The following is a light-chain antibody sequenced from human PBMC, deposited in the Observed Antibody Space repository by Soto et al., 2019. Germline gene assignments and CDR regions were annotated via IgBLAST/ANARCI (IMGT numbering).Light chain of an antibody. Sequence: QSVLTQPPSASGTPGQRVTISCSGSSSNVGSNTVNWYQQLPGTAPKLLIYSNNQRPSGVPDRFSGSKSGTSASLAISGLQSGDEADYYCAAWDDSLNAYVLATGTQLTVL. CDR1: SSNVGSNT. V-gene: IGLV1-44*01. CDR2: SNN. J-gene: IGLJ1*01. CDR3: AAWDDSLNAYV.